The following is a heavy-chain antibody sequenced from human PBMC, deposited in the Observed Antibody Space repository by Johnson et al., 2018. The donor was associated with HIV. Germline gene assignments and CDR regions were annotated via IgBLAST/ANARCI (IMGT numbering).Heavy chain of an antibody. J-gene: IGHJ3*02. Sequence: ESGGGLIQPGGSLRLSCAASGFTVSSNYMNWVRQAPGKGLEWVSLIYDGGNTYYADSVKGRFTISRDNSKNTLYLQMNSLRGEDTAIYYCALGTHSFNIWGQGTMVTVSS. CDR2: IYDGGNT. V-gene: IGHV3-53*01. D-gene: IGHD3-3*02. CDR3: ALGTHSFNI. CDR1: GFTVSSNY.